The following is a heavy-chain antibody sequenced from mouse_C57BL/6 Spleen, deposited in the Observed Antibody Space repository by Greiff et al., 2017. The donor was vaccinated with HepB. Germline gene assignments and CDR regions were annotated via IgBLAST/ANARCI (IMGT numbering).Heavy chain of an antibody. CDR3: TRDEVSAMDY. Sequence: EVQLQQSGEGLVKPGGSLKLSCAASGFTFSRYAMSWVRQTPEKRLEWVAYISSGGDYIYYADTVKGRFTISRDNARNTLYLQMSSLKSEDTAMYYCTRDEVSAMDYWGQGTSVTVSS. CDR1: GFTFSRYA. CDR2: ISSGGDYI. J-gene: IGHJ4*01. V-gene: IGHV5-9-1*02.